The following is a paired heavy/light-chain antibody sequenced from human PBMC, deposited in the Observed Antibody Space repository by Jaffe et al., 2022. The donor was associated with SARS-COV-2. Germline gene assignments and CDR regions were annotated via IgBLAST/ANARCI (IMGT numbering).Light chain of an antibody. Sequence: DIQMTQSPSSLSASVGDRVTITCQASQDISNYLNWYQQKPGKAPNLLIYDASNLETGVPSRFSGSGSGTDFTFTISSLQPEDIATYYCQQYNNLPITFGQGTRLEIK. J-gene: IGKJ5*01. CDR1: QDISNY. V-gene: IGKV1-33*01. CDR2: DAS. CDR3: QQYNNLPIT.
Heavy chain of an antibody. Sequence: EVQLVESGGGLVKPGGSLRLSCAASGFTFSSYNMNWVRQAPGKGLEWVSSISSAGYYIYYADSVKGRFTISRDNAKNSLYLQMNSLRVEDTAVYYCARDPSPPQYYGSGSPKYFDYWGQGTLVPVSS. CDR2: ISSAGYYI. J-gene: IGHJ4*02. D-gene: IGHD3-10*01. CDR3: ARDPSPPQYYGSGSPKYFDY. V-gene: IGHV3-21*01. CDR1: GFTFSSYN.